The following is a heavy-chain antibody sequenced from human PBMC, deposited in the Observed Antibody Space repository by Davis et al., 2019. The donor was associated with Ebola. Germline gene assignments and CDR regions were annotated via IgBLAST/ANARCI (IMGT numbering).Heavy chain of an antibody. J-gene: IGHJ5*02. CDR3: ARPQHFANSGNSNRHWFDR. V-gene: IGHV5-51*01. Sequence: GESLKISCKGSGYSFTSFWIAWVRQMPGKGLEWMGIIHPGDSDTRYSPSFQGQVTISTDKSINTAYLQWSNLKASDSAIYYCARPQHFANSGNSNRHWFDRWGQGTEVTVSS. CDR2: IHPGDSDT. D-gene: IGHD3-22*01. CDR1: GYSFTSFW.